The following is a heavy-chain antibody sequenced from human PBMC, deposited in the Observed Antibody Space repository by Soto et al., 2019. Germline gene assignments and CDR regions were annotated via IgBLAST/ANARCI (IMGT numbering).Heavy chain of an antibody. CDR2: IIPILGIA. CDR3: AREYS. CDR1: GGTFSSYT. D-gene: IGHD3-10*01. Sequence: QVQLVQSGAEVKKPGSSVKVSCTASGGTFSSYTISWVRQAPGQGLEWMGRIIPILGIANYAQKFQGRFTITADKSTSPAYMELRSLRSADNAVYCCAREYSWGQGTLVTVSS. V-gene: IGHV1-69*02. J-gene: IGHJ4*02.